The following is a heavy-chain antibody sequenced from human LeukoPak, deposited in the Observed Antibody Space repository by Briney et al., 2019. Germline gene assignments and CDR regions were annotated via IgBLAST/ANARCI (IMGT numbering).Heavy chain of an antibody. Sequence: PSETLSLTCTVSGDSIRSSYWSWIRQPPGKGLEWIGYIYYSGRNDYNPSLKSRLTISLDTSKNQFSLKLSSVTAADTAVYYCARSDIVATIGVWGQGTLVTVSS. V-gene: IGHV4-59*08. J-gene: IGHJ4*02. CDR1: GDSIRSSY. CDR2: IYYSGRN. D-gene: IGHD5-12*01. CDR3: ARSDIVATIGV.